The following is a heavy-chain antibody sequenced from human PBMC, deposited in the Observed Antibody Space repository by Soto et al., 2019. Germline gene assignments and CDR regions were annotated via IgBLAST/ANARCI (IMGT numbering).Heavy chain of an antibody. J-gene: IGHJ4*02. CDR1: GYSFTIYW. Sequence: PGESLKISCKGSGYSFTIYWISWVRQMPGKGLEWMGRIDPSDSYTNYSPSFQGHVTISADKSISTAYLQWSSLKASDTAMYYCTYDSSGYYSDALDYWGQGTLVTVSS. CDR3: TYDSSGYYSDALDY. V-gene: IGHV5-10-1*01. CDR2: IDPSDSYT. D-gene: IGHD3-22*01.